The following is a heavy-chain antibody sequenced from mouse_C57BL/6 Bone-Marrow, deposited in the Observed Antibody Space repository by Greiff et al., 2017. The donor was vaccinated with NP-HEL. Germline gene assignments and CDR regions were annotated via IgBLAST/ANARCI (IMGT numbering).Heavy chain of an antibody. CDR3: ALYDGYYPAWFAY. J-gene: IGHJ3*01. CDR2: INPYNGGT. D-gene: IGHD2-3*01. V-gene: IGHV1-19*01. CDR1: GYTFTDYY. Sequence: VQLQQSGPVLVKPGASVKMSCKASGYTFTDYYMNWVKQSHGKSLEWIGVINPYNGGTSYNQKFKGKATLTVDKSSSTAYMELNSLTSEDSAVYYCALYDGYYPAWFAYRGQGTLVTVSA.